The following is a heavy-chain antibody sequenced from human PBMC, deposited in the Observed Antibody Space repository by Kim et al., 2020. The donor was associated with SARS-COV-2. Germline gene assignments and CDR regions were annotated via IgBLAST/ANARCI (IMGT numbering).Heavy chain of an antibody. V-gene: IGHV3-30*03. D-gene: IGHD5-12*01. J-gene: IGHJ4*02. CDR2: ISFDGRNK. CDR3: ARGYSGYAIDY. Sequence: GGSLRLSCAASGFSFNNYNIHWVRQAPGRGLEWVALISFDGRNKYYADSVKGRFTISRDKSKDSLDLQMNSLRGEDTAVYYCARGYSGYAIDYWGQGTL. CDR1: GFSFNNYN.